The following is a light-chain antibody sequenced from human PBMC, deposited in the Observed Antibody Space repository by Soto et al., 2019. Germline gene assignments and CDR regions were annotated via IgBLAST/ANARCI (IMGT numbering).Light chain of an antibody. CDR1: SSDVGGYNY. Sequence: QSALTQPASVSGSPGQSITISCTGTSSDVGGYNYVSWYQQHPGKAPELMIYEVSNRPSGVSNRFSGSKSGNTASLTISGLQAEDEADYYCSSYTSGSTVIFGGGTKLTVL. V-gene: IGLV2-14*01. CDR2: EVS. CDR3: SSYTSGSTVI. J-gene: IGLJ2*01.